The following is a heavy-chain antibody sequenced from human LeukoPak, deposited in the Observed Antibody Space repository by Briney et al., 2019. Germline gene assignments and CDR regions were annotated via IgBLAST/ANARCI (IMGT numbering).Heavy chain of an antibody. CDR1: GFTFSSYS. D-gene: IGHD3-16*01. CDR3: ARAAYDLLDY. V-gene: IGHV3-48*01. CDR2: ISSSSSTI. J-gene: IGHJ4*02. Sequence: GSLRLSCAASGFTFSSYSMNWVRQAPGKGLEWVSYISSSSSTIYYADSVKGRFTISRDNAKNSLYLQMNSLRAEDTAVYYCARAAYDLLDYWGQGTLVTVSS.